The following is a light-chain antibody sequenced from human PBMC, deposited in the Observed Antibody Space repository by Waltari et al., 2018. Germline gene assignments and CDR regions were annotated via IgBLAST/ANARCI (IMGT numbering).Light chain of an antibody. CDR2: DVN. J-gene: IGLJ1*01. CDR3: CSYAGSYTYV. Sequence: QSALTQPPSVSGSPGQSVTISCTGTSSDVGSYNFVSWYPQHPDKAPKLWIYDVNKRPSGVPDRFSGSKSGNTASLTISGLQGEDEADYYCCSYAGSYTYVFGTGTKVTAL. CDR1: SSDVGSYNF. V-gene: IGLV2-11*01.